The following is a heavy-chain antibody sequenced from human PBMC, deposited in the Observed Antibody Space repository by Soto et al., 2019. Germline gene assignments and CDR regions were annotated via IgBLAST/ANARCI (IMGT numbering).Heavy chain of an antibody. CDR1: GFTFSSYG. Sequence: GGSLRLSCAASGFTFSSYGMHWVRQAPGKGLEWVAVISHDGSNKYYADSVKGRFTISRDNSKNTLYLQMNSLRAEDTAVYYCAKAGSGELYYFDYWGQGTLVTVSS. V-gene: IGHV3-30*18. CDR2: ISHDGSNK. D-gene: IGHD6-19*01. J-gene: IGHJ4*02. CDR3: AKAGSGELYYFDY.